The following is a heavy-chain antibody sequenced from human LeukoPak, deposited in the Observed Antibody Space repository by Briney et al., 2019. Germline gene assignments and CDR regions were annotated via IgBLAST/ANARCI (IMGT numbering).Heavy chain of an antibody. J-gene: IGHJ6*02. D-gene: IGHD2-2*02. CDR2: FDPEDGET. Sequence: ASVKVSCKVSGYTLSELSMHWVRQAPGKGLEWMGGFDPEDGETIYAQKFQGRVTMTEDTSTDTAYMELSSLRSEDTAVYYCTTGYRRDYYYYGMDVWGQGTTVTVSS. V-gene: IGHV1-24*01. CDR1: GYTLSELS. CDR3: TTGYRRDYYYYGMDV.